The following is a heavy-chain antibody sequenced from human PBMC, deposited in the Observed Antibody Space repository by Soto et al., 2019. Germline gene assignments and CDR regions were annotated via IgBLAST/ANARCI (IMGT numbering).Heavy chain of an antibody. D-gene: IGHD6-13*01. V-gene: IGHV1-2*04. CDR3: ARARIIAAAGKGNWFDA. CDR2: INPNSGGT. J-gene: IGHJ5*02. CDR1: GYTFTGYY. Sequence: ASVKVSCKAPGYTFTGYYMHWVRQAPGQGLEWMGWINPNSGGTNYAQKFQGWVTMTRDTSISTAYMELSRLRSDDTAVYYCARARIIAAAGKGNWFDAWGQGTLVTVSS.